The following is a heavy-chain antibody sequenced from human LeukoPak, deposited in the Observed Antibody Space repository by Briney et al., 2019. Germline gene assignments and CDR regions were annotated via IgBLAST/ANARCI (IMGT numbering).Heavy chain of an antibody. V-gene: IGHV4-59*01. CDR3: ARAHAYYYGMDV. CDR2: IYYSGST. CDR1: GGSISSYY. Sequence: SETLSLTCTVSGGSISSYYWSWIRQPPGKGLEWIGYIYYSGSTNYNPSLKSRVTISVDTSKNQFSLKLSSVTAADMAVYYCARAHAYYYGMDVWGQGTTVTVSS. J-gene: IGHJ6*02.